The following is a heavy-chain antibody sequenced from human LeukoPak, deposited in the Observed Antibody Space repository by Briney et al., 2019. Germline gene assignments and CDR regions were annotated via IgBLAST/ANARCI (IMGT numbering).Heavy chain of an antibody. D-gene: IGHD3-22*01. J-gene: IGHJ4*02. CDR3: ARFELDSGGYATNFDS. CDR2: INHNGNVN. Sequence: GGSLRLSCAASGFTFSSYWMNWARQAPGKGLEWAASINHNGNVNYYVDSVKGRFTISRDNAKNSLYLQMSNLRAEDTAVYYCARFELDSGGYATNFDSWGQGTLVTVSP. V-gene: IGHV3-7*03. CDR1: GFTFSSYW.